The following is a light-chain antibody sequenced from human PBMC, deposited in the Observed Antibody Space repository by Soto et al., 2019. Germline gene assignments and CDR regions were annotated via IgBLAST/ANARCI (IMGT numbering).Light chain of an antibody. J-gene: IGKJ5*01. CDR2: GAS. CDR3: HQRSNWPPDT. Sequence: EIVLTQSPATLSLSPGERATLSCRGSQSVSRHLAWYQQKPGQPPRLLIYGASTRATGVPARFSGSGSGTDFTLTISSLEPEDFAVYYCHQRSNWPPDTFGQGTRLEIK. CDR1: QSVSRH. V-gene: IGKV3-11*01.